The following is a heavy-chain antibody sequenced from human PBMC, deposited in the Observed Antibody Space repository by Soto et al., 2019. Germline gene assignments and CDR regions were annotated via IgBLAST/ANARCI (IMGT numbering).Heavy chain of an antibody. D-gene: IGHD3-9*01. CDR1: GFTFTSYA. CDR2: ISGGGGST. J-gene: IGHJ5*02. CDR3: AKAGGYDILTGYRNRFDP. Sequence: PGESLKISCAASGFTFTSYAMSWVRQAPVKGLEWVSGISGGGGSTYYADSVKGRFTISRDNSKNTLYLQMNSLRAEDTAVYYCAKAGGYDILTGYRNRFDPWGQGTLVTVSS. V-gene: IGHV3-23*01.